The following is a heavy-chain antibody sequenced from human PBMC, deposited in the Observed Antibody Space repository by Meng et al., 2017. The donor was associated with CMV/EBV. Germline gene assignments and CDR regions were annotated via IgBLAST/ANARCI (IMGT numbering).Heavy chain of an antibody. V-gene: IGHV1-69*05. CDR3: VRGGDRWLYL. Sequence: SVKVSCKASGGTFSSYAISWVRQAPGQGLEWMGGIIPIFGTANYAQKFQGRVTITTDESTTTAYLELRSLRSDDTAVYYCVRGGDRWLYLWGQGTLVTVSS. CDR2: IIPIFGTA. D-gene: IGHD2-2*02. CDR1: GGTFSSYA. J-gene: IGHJ4*02.